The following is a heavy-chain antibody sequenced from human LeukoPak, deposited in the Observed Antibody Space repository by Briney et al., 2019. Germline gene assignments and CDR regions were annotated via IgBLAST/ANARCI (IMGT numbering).Heavy chain of an antibody. CDR3: ARDSYYCSGGSCYVFFPGHFQH. CDR1: GYTFTGYC. V-gene: IGHV1-2*02. D-gene: IGHD2-15*01. CDR2: INPNSGGT. J-gene: IGHJ1*01. Sequence: GASVKVSCKASGYTFTGYCMHWVRQAPGQGLEWMGWINPNSGGTNYAQKFQGRVTMTRDTSINTAYMELSGLRSDDTAVYHCARDSYYCSGGSCYVFFPGHFQHWGQGTLVAVSS.